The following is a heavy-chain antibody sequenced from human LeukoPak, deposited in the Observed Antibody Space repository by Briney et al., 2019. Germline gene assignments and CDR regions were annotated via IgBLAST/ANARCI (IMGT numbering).Heavy chain of an antibody. CDR2: ISGSGGST. J-gene: IGHJ6*02. V-gene: IGHV3-23*01. CDR1: RFTFSSYA. CDR3: AKDLPSKYQLLNRFYGMDV. D-gene: IGHD2-2*02. Sequence: GGSLRLSCAASRFTFSSYAMSWVRQAPGKGLEWVSAISGSGGSTYYADSVKGRFTISRDNSKNTLYLQMNSLRAEDTAVYYCAKDLPSKYQLLNRFYGMDVWGQGTTVTVSS.